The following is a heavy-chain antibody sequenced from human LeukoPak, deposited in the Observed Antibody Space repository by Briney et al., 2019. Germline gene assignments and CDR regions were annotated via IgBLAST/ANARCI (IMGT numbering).Heavy chain of an antibody. CDR3: ARDLGDIVVVPAAIRGYYYMDV. CDR1: GYTFTSYF. J-gene: IGHJ6*03. Sequence: ASVKVSCKASGYTFTSYFIHWVRQAPGQGLEWMGIINPSSGATGSAQKFQGRVTMTRDTSTSTAYMELRSLRSDDTAVYYCARDLGDIVVVPAAIRGYYYMDVWGKGTTVTVSS. CDR2: INPSSGAT. V-gene: IGHV1-46*01. D-gene: IGHD2-2*02.